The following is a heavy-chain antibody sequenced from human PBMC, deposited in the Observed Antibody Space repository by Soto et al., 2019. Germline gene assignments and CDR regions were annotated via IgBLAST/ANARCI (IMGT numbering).Heavy chain of an antibody. CDR2: ISYDGSNE. J-gene: IGHJ4*02. V-gene: IGHV3-30*03. Sequence: PGGSLRLSCAASGFTFSNYGMHWVRQAPGKGLDWVAVISYDGSNEFYADSVKGRFTISRDNSKNTLFLQMNSLRAEDTAVYHCATLPVSGSPFDNWGQGTLVTVSS. D-gene: IGHD6-19*01. CDR3: ATLPVSGSPFDN. CDR1: GFTFSNYG.